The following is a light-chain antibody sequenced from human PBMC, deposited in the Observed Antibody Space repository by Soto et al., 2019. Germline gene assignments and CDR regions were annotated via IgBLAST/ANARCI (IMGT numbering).Light chain of an antibody. J-gene: IGKJ1*01. CDR2: DAS. CDR3: QQYNNWPGT. V-gene: IGKV3D-15*01. Sequence: EKVITQSPATPSASPGERASLSCRASESVRTSLAWYQQKPGQAPRLLIYDASTRATGIPARFSGSGSGTEFTLTISSLQAEDFAVYHCQQYNNWPGTFGQGTKVDIK. CDR1: ESVRTS.